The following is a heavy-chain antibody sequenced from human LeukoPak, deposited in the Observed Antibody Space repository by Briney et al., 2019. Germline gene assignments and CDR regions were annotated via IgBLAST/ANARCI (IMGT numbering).Heavy chain of an antibody. CDR3: ARGLRYFDWLLDYFDY. Sequence: SQTLSLTCAISGDSVPSNSAAWNWIRQSPSRGLEWLGRTYYRSKWYNDYAVSVKSRITINPDTSKNQFSLQLNSVTPEDTAVYYCARGLRYFDWLLDYFDYWGQGTLVTVSS. CDR1: GDSVPSNSAA. J-gene: IGHJ4*02. V-gene: IGHV6-1*01. CDR2: TYYRSKWYN. D-gene: IGHD3-9*01.